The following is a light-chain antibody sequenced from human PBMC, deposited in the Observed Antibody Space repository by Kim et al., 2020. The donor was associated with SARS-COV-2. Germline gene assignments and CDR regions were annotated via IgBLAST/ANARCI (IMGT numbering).Light chain of an antibody. Sequence: SYELTQPPSVSVSPGQTARITCSGDRLGDKYASWYQKKPGQSPVLVMYQNKKRPSGIPERFSGSNSGNTATLIISETQAMDEADYYCQAWDISTLVFGGGTKLTVL. J-gene: IGLJ2*01. V-gene: IGLV3-1*01. CDR1: RLGDKY. CDR2: QNK. CDR3: QAWDISTLV.